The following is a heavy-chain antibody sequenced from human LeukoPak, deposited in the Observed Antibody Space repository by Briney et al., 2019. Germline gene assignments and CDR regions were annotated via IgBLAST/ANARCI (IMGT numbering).Heavy chain of an antibody. CDR1: GFTFSSYG. J-gene: IGHJ4*02. V-gene: IGHV3-30*18. CDR3: AKIDYGDYADY. CDR2: ISYDGSNK. Sequence: QPGRSLRLSCAASGFTFSSYGMHWVRQAPGRGLEWVAVISYDGSNKYSADSVKGRFTISRDNSKNTLYLQMNSLRAEDTAVYYCAKIDYGDYADYWGQGTLVTVSS. D-gene: IGHD4-17*01.